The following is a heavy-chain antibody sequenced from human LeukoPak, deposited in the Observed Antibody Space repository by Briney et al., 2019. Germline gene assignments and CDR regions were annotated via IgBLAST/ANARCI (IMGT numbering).Heavy chain of an antibody. Sequence: SETLSLTCTVSGGSISSGGYYWSWIRQHPGKGLEWIGYIYYSGSTYYNPSLKSRVTISVDTSKNQFSLKLSSVTAADTAVYYCARAHSPLYGSGSSRFDHWGQGLLVSVST. J-gene: IGHJ4*02. V-gene: IGHV4-31*03. CDR1: GGSISSGGYY. CDR3: ARAHSPLYGSGSSRFDH. CDR2: IYYSGST. D-gene: IGHD3-10*01.